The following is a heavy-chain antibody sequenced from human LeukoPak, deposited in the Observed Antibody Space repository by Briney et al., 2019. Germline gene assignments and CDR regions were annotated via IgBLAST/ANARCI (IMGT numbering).Heavy chain of an antibody. Sequence: ASVKVSCKASGGTFSSYAISWVRQAPGQGLEWMGGIIPIFGTANYAQKFQGRVTITADESTSTAYMELSSLRSEDTAVYYCASTGRDGYKMGDYWGQGTLVTVSS. CDR1: GGTFSSYA. D-gene: IGHD5-24*01. J-gene: IGHJ4*02. CDR2: IIPIFGTA. V-gene: IGHV1-69*13. CDR3: ASTGRDGYKMGDY.